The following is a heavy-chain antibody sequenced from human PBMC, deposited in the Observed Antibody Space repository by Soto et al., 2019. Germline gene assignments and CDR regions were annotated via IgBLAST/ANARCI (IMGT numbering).Heavy chain of an antibody. D-gene: IGHD2-15*01. Sequence: QVQLVESGGGVVQPGRSLRLSCAASGFTFSSYAMHWVRQAPGKGLEWVAVISYDGSNKYYADSVKGRFTISRDNSKNTLYLQMNGLRAEDTAVYYCAREGGYCSGGSCYFDYWGQGTLVTVSS. CDR2: ISYDGSNK. CDR3: AREGGYCSGGSCYFDY. V-gene: IGHV3-30-3*01. J-gene: IGHJ4*02. CDR1: GFTFSSYA.